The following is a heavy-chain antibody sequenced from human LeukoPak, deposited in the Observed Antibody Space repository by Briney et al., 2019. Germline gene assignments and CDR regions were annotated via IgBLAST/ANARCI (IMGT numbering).Heavy chain of an antibody. V-gene: IGHV3-43*02. CDR3: AKDMGAYYGSGSYPLFHY. Sequence: GGSLRLSCAASGFTFDHYAMHWVREAPGKGLECGLLITGDGSSTNYADSVKGRFTISRDNSKNSLYLQMSSLRTEDIALYYCAKDMGAYYGSGSYPLFHYWGQGNLVTVSS. CDR1: GFTFDHYA. CDR2: ITGDGSST. D-gene: IGHD3-10*01. J-gene: IGHJ4*02.